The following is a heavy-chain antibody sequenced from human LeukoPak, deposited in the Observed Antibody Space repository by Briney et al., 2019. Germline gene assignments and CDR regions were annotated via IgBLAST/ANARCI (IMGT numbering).Heavy chain of an antibody. CDR3: VRTEVSSGSEDY. Sequence: SQTLSLTCTVSGGSISSGDYYWSWHRQPPGKGLEGIGYIYYSGSTYYNPSLKSRVTLSLDTSKNQFSLKLSSVTAADTAVYYCVRTEVSSGSEDYWGQGTLVTVSS. D-gene: IGHD6-19*01. J-gene: IGHJ4*02. V-gene: IGHV4-30-4*08. CDR1: GGSISSGDYY. CDR2: IYYSGST.